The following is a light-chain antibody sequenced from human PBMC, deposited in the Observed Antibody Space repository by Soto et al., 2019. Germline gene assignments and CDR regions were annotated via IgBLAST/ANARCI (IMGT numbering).Light chain of an antibody. V-gene: IGLV1-44*01. CDR2: SKN. J-gene: IGLJ2*01. Sequence: QLVLTQPPSASGTPGQRVTISCSGSSSNIGSNNVNWYQQLPGTAPKLLIYSKNQRPSGVPDRFSGSKSGTSASLAISGLQSEDEADYYCATWDDSLNGVVFGGGTKLTVL. CDR1: SSNIGSNN. CDR3: ATWDDSLNGVV.